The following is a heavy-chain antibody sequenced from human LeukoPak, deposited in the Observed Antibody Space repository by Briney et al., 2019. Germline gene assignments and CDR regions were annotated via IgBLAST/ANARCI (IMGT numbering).Heavy chain of an antibody. D-gene: IGHD6-13*01. CDR1: GYTFTSYA. V-gene: IGHV1-3*01. Sequence: ASVKVSCKASGYTFTSYAMHWVRQAPGQRLEWMGWINAGNGNTKYSQKFQGRVTITRDTSASTAYMELSSLRSEDTAVFYCARLESYSSYFDYWGQGILVTVSS. J-gene: IGHJ4*02. CDR3: ARLESYSSYFDY. CDR2: INAGNGNT.